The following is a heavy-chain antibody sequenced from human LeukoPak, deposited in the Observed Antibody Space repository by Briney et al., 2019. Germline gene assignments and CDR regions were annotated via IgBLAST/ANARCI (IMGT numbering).Heavy chain of an antibody. J-gene: IGHJ4*02. CDR2: IHYSGST. CDR3: AGERGEEYSSGWYKRNYFDN. CDR1: GVSISSYY. Sequence: PSETLSLTCTVSGVSISSYYWSWIRQPPGKGLEWIGYIHYSGSTNYNPSLKSRVTISVDMSKNQFSLKLTSVTGADTAVYYCAGERGEEYSSGWYKRNYFDNWGQGIRVTVSS. V-gene: IGHV4-59*12. D-gene: IGHD6-19*01.